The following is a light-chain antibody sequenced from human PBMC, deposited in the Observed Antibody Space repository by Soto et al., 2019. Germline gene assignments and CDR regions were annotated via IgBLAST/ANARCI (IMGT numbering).Light chain of an antibody. CDR3: QQCGPSLKYT. Sequence: EVVLTQSPDTLSLSPGERATLSCRASQAVTGNYLAWYQQKPGQAPRHLIYGASNRATGIPDRFSGSGSGTDFTLTISRLEPEDFAVDYCQQCGPSLKYTFGQGTKLEIK. CDR1: QAVTGNY. CDR2: GAS. J-gene: IGKJ2*01. V-gene: IGKV3-20*01.